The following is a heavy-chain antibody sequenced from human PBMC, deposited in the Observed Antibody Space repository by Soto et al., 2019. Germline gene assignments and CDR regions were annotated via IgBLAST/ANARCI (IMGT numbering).Heavy chain of an antibody. CDR2: IITISNTA. CDR3: TREKWNHWSGYQAPFDI. D-gene: IGHD3-3*01. Sequence: QEQLEQSGTEVKKPGSSVKLSCKASGVTFSDNVITWVRQAPGQGLEWIGGIITISNTANYAPKFQGRVTITADGPRSTAYLGLSSLRSEDTGVYFCTREKWNHWSGYQAPFDIWGQGTMVSVSS. J-gene: IGHJ3*02. V-gene: IGHV1-69*01. CDR1: GVTFSDNV.